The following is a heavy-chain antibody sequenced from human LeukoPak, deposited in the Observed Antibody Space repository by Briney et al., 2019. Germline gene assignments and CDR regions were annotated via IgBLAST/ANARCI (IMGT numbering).Heavy chain of an antibody. D-gene: IGHD1-7*01. CDR1: GASINSGAFF. CDR3: VREEFGTALFDL. Sequence: SETLSLTCSVSGASINSGAFFWGWIRQSPGMGLQWIASIYHNGSTYYTPSLKSRRTMSLDMSKNHFSLRLKSVTAADTAVYYCVREEFGTALFDLWGQGTLVTVSS. V-gene: IGHV4-39*07. CDR2: IYHNGST. J-gene: IGHJ5*02.